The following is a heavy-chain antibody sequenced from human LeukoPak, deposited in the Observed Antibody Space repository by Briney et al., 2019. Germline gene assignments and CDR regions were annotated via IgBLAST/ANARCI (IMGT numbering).Heavy chain of an antibody. CDR3: ARGPRRYSSSWYKIRFDP. D-gene: IGHD6-13*01. CDR1: GYSFTSYW. Sequence: GESLKISCKGSGYSFTSYWIGWVRQMPGKGLEWMGIIYPGDSDTRYSPSFQGQVTISADKSISTAYLQWSSLKASDTAMYYCARGPRRYSSSWYKIRFDPWGQGTLVTVSS. V-gene: IGHV5-51*01. CDR2: IYPGDSDT. J-gene: IGHJ5*02.